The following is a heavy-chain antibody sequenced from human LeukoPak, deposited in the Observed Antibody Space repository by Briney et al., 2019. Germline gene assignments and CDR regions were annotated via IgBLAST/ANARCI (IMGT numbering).Heavy chain of an antibody. Sequence: SETLSLTCTVSGGSISSSNYFWGWVRQPPGKGLEWIGTISYSGTTHDNPSLKSRVIISVDTSKKQFSLRLSSVTAADTAVYYCARESMDRGYDFWSGPYLHPAFDYWGQGTLVTVSS. V-gene: IGHV4-39*07. CDR3: ARESMDRGYDFWSGPYLHPAFDY. CDR2: ISYSGTT. CDR1: GGSISSSNYF. J-gene: IGHJ4*02. D-gene: IGHD3-3*01.